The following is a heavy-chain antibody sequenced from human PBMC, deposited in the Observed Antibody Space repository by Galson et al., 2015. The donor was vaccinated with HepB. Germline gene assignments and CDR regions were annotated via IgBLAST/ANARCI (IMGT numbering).Heavy chain of an antibody. J-gene: IGHJ2*01. Sequence: SVKVSCKASGYTFTSYAMHWVRQAPGQRLEWMGWINAGNGNTKYSQKFQGRVTITRDTSASTAYMELSSLRSEDMAVYYCARGGEMTGRNLRWYFDLWGRGTLVTVSS. D-gene: IGHD3-9*01. CDR2: INAGNGNT. V-gene: IGHV1-3*01. CDR1: GYTFTSYA. CDR3: ARGGEMTGRNLRWYFDL.